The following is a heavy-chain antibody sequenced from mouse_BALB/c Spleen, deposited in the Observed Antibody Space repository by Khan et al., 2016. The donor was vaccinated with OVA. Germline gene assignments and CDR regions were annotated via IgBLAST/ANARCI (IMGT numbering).Heavy chain of an antibody. Sequence: EVQLQESGPGLVKPSQSLSLTCTVTGYSITSDYAWNWIRQFPGNKLEWMGYISYSGRTSYNPSLKSQISITRDTSKNKSFLQLNSVTTEDTATXYCARSVTIATVVATDFDYWGQGTTLTVSS. CDR1: GYSITSDYA. CDR3: ARSVTIATVVATDFDY. D-gene: IGHD1-1*01. CDR2: ISYSGRT. V-gene: IGHV3-2*02. J-gene: IGHJ2*01.